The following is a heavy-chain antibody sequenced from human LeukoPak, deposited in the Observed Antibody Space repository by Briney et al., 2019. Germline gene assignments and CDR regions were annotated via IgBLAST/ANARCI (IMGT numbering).Heavy chain of an antibody. Sequence: GGSLRLSCAASGFTFNNYAMHWVRQAPGKGPEWVAVISGDGSRIHHADSVKGRFTISRDNSKNTLYLQMNSLRTEDTAVYYCARAYGAYWYSAYWGQGALVTVSS. V-gene: IGHV3-30*04. CDR1: GFTFNNYA. CDR3: ARAYGAYWYSAY. J-gene: IGHJ4*02. D-gene: IGHD1-26*01. CDR2: ISGDGSRI.